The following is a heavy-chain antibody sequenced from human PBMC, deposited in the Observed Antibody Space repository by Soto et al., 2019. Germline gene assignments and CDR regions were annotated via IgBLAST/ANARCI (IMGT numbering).Heavy chain of an antibody. Sequence: GGSLRLSCAVSGFTFSNYAMHWARQAPGKGLEWVAVISYDGSDKNYADSGKGRFTISRDNSKNTLYLQLNSLRGEDTALYYCAKAPGRGDHVGMDVWGLGTTVTVSS. V-gene: IGHV3-30*18. J-gene: IGHJ6*02. CDR2: ISYDGSDK. CDR3: AKAPGRGDHVGMDV. CDR1: GFTFSNYA. D-gene: IGHD4-17*01.